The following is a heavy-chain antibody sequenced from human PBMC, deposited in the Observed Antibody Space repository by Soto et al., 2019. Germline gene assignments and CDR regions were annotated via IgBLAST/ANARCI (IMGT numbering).Heavy chain of an antibody. J-gene: IGHJ4*02. D-gene: IGHD2-15*01. CDR3: TILSRGVVATGIEY. CDR1: GLTFSSYA. Sequence: EVQLLESGGGLVQPGGSLRLSCAASGLTFSSYAMSWVRQAPGKGLEWVSAISGGGSSTYYAGSVKGRFTISRDNSKSTLCLQMASLGAEDTAVYYCTILSRGVVATGIEYWGQGTLVTVSS. CDR2: ISGGGSST. V-gene: IGHV3-23*01.